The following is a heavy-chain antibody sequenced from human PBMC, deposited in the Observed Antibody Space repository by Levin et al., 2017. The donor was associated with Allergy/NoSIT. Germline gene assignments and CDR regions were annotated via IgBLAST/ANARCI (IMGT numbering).Heavy chain of an antibody. CDR2: IGTHNGNT. CDR1: GYTFKNYG. Sequence: ASVKVSCKASGYTFKNYGISWVRQAPGQGLEWMGWIGTHNGNTNYAQSFQGRVTMTTDTSTSTADMELRSLISDDTAVYYCARFVVTPVRYFYMDVWGKGTTVTVSS. D-gene: IGHD2-2*01. J-gene: IGHJ6*03. V-gene: IGHV1-18*01. CDR3: ARFVVTPVRYFYMDV.